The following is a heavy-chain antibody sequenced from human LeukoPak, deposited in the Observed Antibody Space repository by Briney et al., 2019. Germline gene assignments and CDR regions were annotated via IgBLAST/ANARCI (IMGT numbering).Heavy chain of an antibody. CDR1: GFTFSSYA. J-gene: IGHJ4*02. CDR3: AKVDKTIFGVVITGPYVY. CDR2: VSGSGGST. D-gene: IGHD3-3*01. Sequence: GGSLRLSCAASGFTFSSYAMSWVRQAPGKGLEWVSAVSGSGGSTYYADSVKGRFTISRDNSKNTLYLQMNSLRAEDTAVYYCAKVDKTIFGVVITGPYVYWGQGTLVTVSS. V-gene: IGHV3-23*01.